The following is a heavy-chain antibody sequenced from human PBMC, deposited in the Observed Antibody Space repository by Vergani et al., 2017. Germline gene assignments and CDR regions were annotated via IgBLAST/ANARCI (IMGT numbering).Heavy chain of an antibody. CDR2: IYPGDSDT. V-gene: IGHV5-51*01. CDR3: ARRGNGDYVGSAFDI. Sequence: EVQLVQSGAEVKKPGESLKISCKCSGYSFTSYWIGWVRPMPGKGLEWMGIIYPGDSDTRYSPSFQGQVTISADKSISTAYLQWSSLKASDTAMYYCARRGNGDYVGSAFDIWGQGTMVTVSS. D-gene: IGHD4-17*01. J-gene: IGHJ3*02. CDR1: GYSFTSYW.